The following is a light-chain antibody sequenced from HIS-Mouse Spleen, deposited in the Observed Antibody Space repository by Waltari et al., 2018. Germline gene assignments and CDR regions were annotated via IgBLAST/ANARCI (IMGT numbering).Light chain of an antibody. CDR3: CSYAGSSTLVV. J-gene: IGLJ2*01. V-gene: IGLV2-23*01. CDR1: SSDVGSYNL. CDR2: EGS. Sequence: QSALTQPASVSGSPGQSITISCTGTSSDVGSYNLVPWYQQHPGKAPKLMIYEGSKRPSGVSNRCSGSKSGNTASLTISGLQAEDEADYYCCSYAGSSTLVVFGGGTKLTVL.